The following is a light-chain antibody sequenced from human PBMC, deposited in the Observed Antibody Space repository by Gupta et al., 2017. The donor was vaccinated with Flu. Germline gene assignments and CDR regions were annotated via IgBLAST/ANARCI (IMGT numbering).Light chain of an antibody. J-gene: IGKJ3*01. CDR1: QGIRSD. CDR2: AAS. CDR3: LQDDNYPRT. Sequence: IQMTQSPSSLSAFVGDRVTITCRASQGIRSDLGWYQQKPGRAPKLLIYAASTLQSGVPSRLSGGGSGTDFTLTINSLQPEDCATYYCLQDDNYPRTFGRGTRVEIK. V-gene: IGKV1-6*01.